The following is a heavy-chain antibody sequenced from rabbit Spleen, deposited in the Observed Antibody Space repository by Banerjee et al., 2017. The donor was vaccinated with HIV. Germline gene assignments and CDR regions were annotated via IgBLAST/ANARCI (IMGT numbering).Heavy chain of an antibody. D-gene: IGHD8-1*01. J-gene: IGHJ6*01. Sequence: QEQLEESGGGLVKPEGSLTLTCKASGVSFNDKDVMCWVRQAPGKGLEWIACINAVTGKAVYATWAKGRFTFSKTSSTTVTLQMTSLTVADTATYFCARDTGSSFSSYGMDLWGQGTLVTVS. CDR1: GVSFNDKDV. CDR2: INAVTGKA. V-gene: IGHV1S45*01. CDR3: ARDTGSSFSSYGMDL.